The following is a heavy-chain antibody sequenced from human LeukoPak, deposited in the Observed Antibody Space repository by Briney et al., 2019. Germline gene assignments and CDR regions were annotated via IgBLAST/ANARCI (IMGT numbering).Heavy chain of an antibody. CDR1: VFTFSSYS. V-gene: IGHV3-21*01. CDR2: ISSSSTYI. D-gene: IGHD3-22*01. J-gene: IGHJ3*02. Sequence: GGSLRLSCAASVFTFSSYSMNWVRQAPGKGLEWVSSISSSSTYIYYADSVKGRFTISRDNAKNSLYLQMNSLRAEDTAVYYRARGRDSSGYLSPYAFDIWGQGTMVTVSS. CDR3: ARGRDSSGYLSPYAFDI.